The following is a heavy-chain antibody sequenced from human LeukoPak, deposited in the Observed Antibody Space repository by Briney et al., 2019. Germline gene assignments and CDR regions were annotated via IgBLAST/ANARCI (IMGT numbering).Heavy chain of an antibody. CDR3: ARVDTVVRHYYYYMDV. D-gene: IGHD4-23*01. CDR1: GFTVSSNY. J-gene: IGHJ6*03. V-gene: IGHV3-53*01. CDR2: IYSGGST. Sequence: GGSLRLSCAASGFTVSSNYMSWVRQAPGKGLEWVSVIYSGGSTYYADSVEGRFTISRDNSKNTLYLQMNSLRAEDTAVYYCARVDTVVRHYYYYMDVWGKGTTVTVSS.